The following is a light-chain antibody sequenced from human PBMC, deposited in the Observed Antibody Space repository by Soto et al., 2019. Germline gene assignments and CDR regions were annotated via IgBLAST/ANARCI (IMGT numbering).Light chain of an antibody. CDR3: SSFAGSFYWV. CDR1: SSDVGGYNY. J-gene: IGLJ2*01. V-gene: IGLV2-8*01. CDR2: DVS. Sequence: QSALTQPPSASGSPGQSVTISCTGTSSDVGGYNYVSWYQQHPGKAPKLMIYDVSKRPSGVPDRFSGSKSGNTASLTVSGLQDEDEADYYCSSFAGSFYWVFGGGTKVTVL.